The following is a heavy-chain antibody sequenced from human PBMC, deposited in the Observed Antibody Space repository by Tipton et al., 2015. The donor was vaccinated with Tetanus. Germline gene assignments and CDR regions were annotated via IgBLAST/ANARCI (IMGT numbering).Heavy chain of an antibody. Sequence: GSLRLSCEASGFTFSTYNMNWVRRAPGKGLEWVSYISSSSRYIYYADSVKGRFTISRDNAKNSLYLQMISLRAEDTAVYSCARGMAEASNCGGDCYSDYWGQGTLVTVSS. J-gene: IGHJ4*02. V-gene: IGHV3-21*05. CDR2: ISSSSRYI. CDR3: ARGMAEASNCGGDCYSDY. CDR1: GFTFSTYN. D-gene: IGHD2-21*02.